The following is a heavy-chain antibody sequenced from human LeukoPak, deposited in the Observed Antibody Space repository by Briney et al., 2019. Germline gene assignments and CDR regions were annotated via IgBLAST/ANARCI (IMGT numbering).Heavy chain of an antibody. Sequence: ASVKVSCKASGYTFTGYYMHWVRQAPGQGLEWMGWINPNSGGTNYAQKFQGRVTMTRDTSISTAYMELSRLRSDGTAVYYCARDLLGYCSGGSCYGNWFDPWGQGTLVTVSS. V-gene: IGHV1-2*02. J-gene: IGHJ5*02. CDR3: ARDLLGYCSGGSCYGNWFDP. D-gene: IGHD2-15*01. CDR1: GYTFTGYY. CDR2: INPNSGGT.